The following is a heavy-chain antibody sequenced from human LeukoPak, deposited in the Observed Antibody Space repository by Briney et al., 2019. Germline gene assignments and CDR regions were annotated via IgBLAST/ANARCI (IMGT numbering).Heavy chain of an antibody. CDR2: ISYDGSNK. J-gene: IGHJ4*02. CDR1: GLTFSSYG. CDR3: AKGGGGYNLKDPFDY. D-gene: IGHD1-14*01. Sequence: PGRSLRLSCAASGLTFSSYGMHWVRQAPGKGLEWVAVISYDGSNKYYADSVKGRFTISRDNSKNTLYLQLNSLRAEDTAVYYCAKGGGGYNLKDPFDYWGQGTLVTVSS. V-gene: IGHV3-30*18.